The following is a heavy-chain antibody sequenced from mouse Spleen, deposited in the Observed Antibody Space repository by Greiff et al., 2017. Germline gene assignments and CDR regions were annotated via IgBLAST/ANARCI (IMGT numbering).Heavy chain of an antibody. J-gene: IGHJ2*01. CDR3: AREGVGVAEDY. CDR2: IYPGSGST. D-gene: IGHD1-1*02. V-gene: IGHV1-55*01. CDR1: GYTFTSYW. Sequence: QVQLQQSGAELVKPGASVKMSCKASGYTFTSYWITWVKQRPGQGLEWIGDIYPGSGSTNYNEKFKSKATLTVDTSSSTAYMQLSSLTSEDSAVYYCAREGVGVAEDYWGQGTTLTVSS.